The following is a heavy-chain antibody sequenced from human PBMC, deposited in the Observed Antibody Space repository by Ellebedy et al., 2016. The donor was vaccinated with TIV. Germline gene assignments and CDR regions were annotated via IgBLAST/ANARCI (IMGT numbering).Heavy chain of an antibody. V-gene: IGHV4-39*07. CDR1: GGSISSSSYY. Sequence: SETLSLXXTVSGGSISSSSYYWGWIRQPPGKGLEWIGSIYYSGSTYYNPSLKSRVTISVDTSKNQFSLKLSSVTAADTAVYYCARGEVVPAGITFRYYYGMDVWGQGTTVTVSS. J-gene: IGHJ6*02. D-gene: IGHD2-2*01. CDR3: ARGEVVPAGITFRYYYGMDV. CDR2: IYYSGST.